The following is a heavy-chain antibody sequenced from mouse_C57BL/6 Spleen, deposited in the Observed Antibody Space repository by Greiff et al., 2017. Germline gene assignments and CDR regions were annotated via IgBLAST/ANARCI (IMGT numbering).Heavy chain of an antibody. CDR1: GYAFTNYL. D-gene: IGHD1-1*01. CDR2: INPGSGGT. J-gene: IGHJ4*01. V-gene: IGHV1-54*01. Sequence: LEESGAELVRPGTSVKVSCKASGYAFTNYLIEWVKQRPGQGLEWIGVINPGSGGTNYNEKFKGKATLTADKSSSTAYMQLSSLTSEDSAVYFCARSVVDYYAMDYWGQGTSVTVSA. CDR3: ARSVVDYYAMDY.